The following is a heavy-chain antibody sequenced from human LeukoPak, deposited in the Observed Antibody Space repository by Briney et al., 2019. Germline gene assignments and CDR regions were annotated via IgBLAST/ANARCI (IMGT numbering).Heavy chain of an antibody. V-gene: IGHV3-49*04. J-gene: IGHJ4*02. Sequence: GGSLRLSCTASGFTFGDYAMSWVRQAPGKGLEWVGFIRSKAYGGTTEYAASVKGRFTISRDDSKSIAYLQMNSLKTEDTAVYYCTRGVGAKSYYFDYWGQGTLVTVSS. CDR3: TRGVGAKSYYFDY. CDR1: GFTFGDYA. D-gene: IGHD1-26*01. CDR2: IRSKAYGGTT.